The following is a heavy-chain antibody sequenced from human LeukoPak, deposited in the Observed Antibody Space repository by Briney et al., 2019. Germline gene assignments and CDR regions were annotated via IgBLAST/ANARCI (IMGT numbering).Heavy chain of an antibody. J-gene: IGHJ3*02. CDR3: ATPRGVVVVPVIPAAIGSFES. CDR1: GGSISDYY. CDR2: VYYSGST. Sequence: SATLSLTCTVSGGSISDYYWSWIRQPPGKGLEWIGYVYYSGSTNYNRSLKSRVSISIEKSKSQSSLKLRSVTAADTAVDCCATPRGVVVVPVIPAAIGSFESCGQGTMVTVSS. D-gene: IGHD2-2*01. V-gene: IGHV4-59*01.